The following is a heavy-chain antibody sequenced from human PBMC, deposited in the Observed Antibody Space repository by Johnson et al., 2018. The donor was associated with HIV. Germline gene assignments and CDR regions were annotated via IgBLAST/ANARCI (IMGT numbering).Heavy chain of an antibody. CDR1: GFTFSSYA. D-gene: IGHD4-17*01. V-gene: IGHV3-23*04. J-gene: IGHJ3*02. CDR2: ISGSGGST. Sequence: VQLVESGGGVVQPGRSLRLSCAASGFTFSSYAMHWVRQVPGKGLVWVSAISGSGGSTYYADSVKGRFTISRDNSKNTLYLQMNSLRAEDTAVYYCAKDRMYDYGDYGGAFDIWGQGTMVTVSS. CDR3: AKDRMYDYGDYGGAFDI.